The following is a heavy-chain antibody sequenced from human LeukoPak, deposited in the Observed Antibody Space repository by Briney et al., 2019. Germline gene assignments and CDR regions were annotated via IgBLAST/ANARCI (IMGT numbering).Heavy chain of an antibody. D-gene: IGHD3-3*01. CDR1: GFTFSSYR. J-gene: IGHJ3*02. CDR3: ARDRITIFGVVSLGAFDI. V-gene: IGHV3-21*01. CDR2: ISSSSGYI. Sequence: GGSLRLSCAASGFTFSSYRMNWVRQAPGKGLEWVSSISSSSGYIYYADSVKGRFTISRDNAKSSLYLQMNSLRAEDTAVYYCARDRITIFGVVSLGAFDIWGQGTMVTVSS.